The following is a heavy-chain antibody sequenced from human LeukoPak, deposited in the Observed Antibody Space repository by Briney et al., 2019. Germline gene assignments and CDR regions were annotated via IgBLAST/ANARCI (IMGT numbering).Heavy chain of an antibody. J-gene: IGHJ6*03. CDR2: IYTSGST. D-gene: IGHD3-10*01. Sequence: SETLSLTCTVSGGSISSYYWSWIRQPAGKGLEWIGRIYTSGSTNYNPSLKSRVTMSVDTSENQFSLKLSSVTAADTAVYYCARVTHGTWLVRGIFRYYYYMDVWGKGTTVTISS. CDR3: ARVTHGTWLVRGIFRYYYYMDV. V-gene: IGHV4-4*07. CDR1: GGSISSYY.